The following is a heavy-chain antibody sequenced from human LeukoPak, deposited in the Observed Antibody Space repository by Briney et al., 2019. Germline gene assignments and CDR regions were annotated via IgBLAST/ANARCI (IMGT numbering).Heavy chain of an antibody. V-gene: IGHV3-48*03. D-gene: IGHD1-26*01. CDR2: ISRSGSTR. Sequence: GGSLRLSCAISGFTFSACELTWVRQAPGKGLEWVSYISRSGSTRYYTDSVKGRFTISRDNAKNSLYLQMNSLRAEDTAVYYCAKGNWGERLDWYFDLWGRGTLVTVSS. J-gene: IGHJ2*01. CDR1: GFTFSACE. CDR3: AKGNWGERLDWYFDL.